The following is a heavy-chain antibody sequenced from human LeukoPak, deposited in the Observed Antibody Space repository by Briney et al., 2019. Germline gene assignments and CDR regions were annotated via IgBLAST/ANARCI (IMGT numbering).Heavy chain of an antibody. Sequence: GASVKVSCKASGYTFTSYYMHWVRQAPGQGLEWMGGIIPIFGTANYAQKFQGRVTITADESTSTAYMELSSLRSEDTAVYYCARSRCSSTSCQYYFGYWGQGTLVTVSS. D-gene: IGHD2-2*01. CDR2: IIPIFGTA. J-gene: IGHJ4*02. CDR1: GYTFTSYY. V-gene: IGHV1-69*13. CDR3: ARSRCSSTSCQYYFGY.